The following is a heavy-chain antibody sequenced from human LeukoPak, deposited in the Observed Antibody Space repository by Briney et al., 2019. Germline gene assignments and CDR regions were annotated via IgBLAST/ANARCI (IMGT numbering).Heavy chain of an antibody. CDR2: INHSGST. CDR1: GGSFSGYY. D-gene: IGHD2-21*02. Sequence: SETLSLTCAVYGGSFSGYYWSWIRQPPGKGLEWIGEINHSGSTNYNPSLKSLVTISVDTSKNRFSLKLSSVTAADTAVYYCARGVVVVTAIPRANFDYWGQGTLVTVSS. J-gene: IGHJ4*02. CDR3: ARGVVVVTAIPRANFDY. V-gene: IGHV4-34*01.